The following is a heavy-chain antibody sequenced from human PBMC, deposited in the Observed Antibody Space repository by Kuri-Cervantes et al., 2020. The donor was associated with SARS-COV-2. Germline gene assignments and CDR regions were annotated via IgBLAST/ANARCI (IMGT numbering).Heavy chain of an antibody. V-gene: IGHV4-4*02. CDR3: ASLYDYVWGSYDY. D-gene: IGHD3-16*01. Sequence: SETLSLTCAVSGGSISSSNWWSWVRQPPGKGLEWIGEIYHSGSTNYNPSLKSRVTISVDKSKNQFSLKLSSVTAADTAVYYCASLYDYVWGSYDYWGQGTLVTVSS. CDR2: IYHSGST. J-gene: IGHJ4*02. CDR1: GGSISSSNW.